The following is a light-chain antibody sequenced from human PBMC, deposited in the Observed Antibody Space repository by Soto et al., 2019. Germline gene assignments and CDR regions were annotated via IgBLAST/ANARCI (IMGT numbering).Light chain of an antibody. CDR1: QSVSSSY. CDR2: GAS. Sequence: EIVLTQSPGTLSLSPGERATLSCRASQSVSSSYLAWYQQKPGQAPRLLIYGASSRATGIPDRFSGSGSGTDFPLTISRLEPEDFSVYYCQQYRSSPRYTFGQGTKLEIK. J-gene: IGKJ2*01. CDR3: QQYRSSPRYT. V-gene: IGKV3-20*01.